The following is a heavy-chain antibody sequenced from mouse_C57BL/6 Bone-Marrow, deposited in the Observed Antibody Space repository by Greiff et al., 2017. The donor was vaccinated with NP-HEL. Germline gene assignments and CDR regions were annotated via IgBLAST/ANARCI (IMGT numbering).Heavy chain of an antibody. D-gene: IGHD2-3*01. V-gene: IGHV7-3*01. CDR1: GFTFTDYY. CDR2: IRNKANGYTT. CDR3: ARGDGPWFAY. J-gene: IGHJ3*01. Sequence: EVQRVESGGGLVQPGGSLSLSCAASGFTFTDYYMSWVRQPPGKALEWLGFIRNKANGYTTEYSASVKGRFTISRDNSQSILYLQKNALRAEDSATDYCARGDGPWFAYWGQGTLVTVSA.